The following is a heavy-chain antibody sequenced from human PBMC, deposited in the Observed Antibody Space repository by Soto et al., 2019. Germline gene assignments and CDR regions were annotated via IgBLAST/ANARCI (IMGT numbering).Heavy chain of an antibody. CDR1: GGTFSSYA. J-gene: IGHJ4*02. D-gene: IGHD5-18*01. CDR3: ATRPVTAMEYFDY. V-gene: IGHV1-69*01. CDR2: IIPIFGTA. Sequence: QVQLVQSGAEVKKPGSSVKVSCKASGGTFSSYAISWVRQAPGQGLEWMGGIIPIFGTANYAQKFQGRVTITADESTSTDYMELSSLRSEDTALYYCATRPVTAMEYFDYWGQGTLVTVSS.